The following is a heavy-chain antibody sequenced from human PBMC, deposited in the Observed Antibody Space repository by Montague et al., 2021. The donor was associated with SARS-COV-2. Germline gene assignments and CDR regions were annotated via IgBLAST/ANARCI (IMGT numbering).Heavy chain of an antibody. CDR1: TTSFSGYC. Sequence: SETLSLTCAVHTTSFSGYCRGWIRQSPGKGLEWIGEIDQGGKSNYNPTLKSRVTISADTSKSQFSLKLNYVTAADTAVYYCVRGWGSWFHWGQGTLVTVSS. D-gene: IGHD3-16*01. J-gene: IGHJ4*02. CDR2: IDQGGKS. V-gene: IGHV4-34*01. CDR3: VRGWGSWFH.